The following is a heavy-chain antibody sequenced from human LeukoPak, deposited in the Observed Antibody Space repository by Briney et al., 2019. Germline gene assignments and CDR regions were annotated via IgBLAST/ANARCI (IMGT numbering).Heavy chain of an antibody. CDR2: VGTDGSST. D-gene: IGHD4-23*01. J-gene: IGHJ3*02. Sequence: SGGSLRLSCAASGFTFSNYWMDWVRQVPGKGPVWVSRVGTDGSSTAYADYVKGRFTISRDNAKNTLYLQMNSLRVEDTAVYYCARHKYGGNSNAFDIWGQGTLVTVSS. CDR3: ARHKYGGNSNAFDI. V-gene: IGHV3-74*01. CDR1: GFTFSNYW.